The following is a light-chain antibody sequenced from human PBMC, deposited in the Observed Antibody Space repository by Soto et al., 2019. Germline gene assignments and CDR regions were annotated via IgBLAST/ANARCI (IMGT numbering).Light chain of an antibody. Sequence: IVLTQSPGTLSLSPGERATLSCRASQSVSSSYLAWYQQKPGQAPRLLIYGTSSRATAIPDRSSGSGSGTDFTLTISRLEPEDFAVYYCQQYGSSSWTFGQGTKVDIK. J-gene: IGKJ1*01. CDR3: QQYGSSSWT. CDR1: QSVSSSY. V-gene: IGKV3-20*01. CDR2: GTS.